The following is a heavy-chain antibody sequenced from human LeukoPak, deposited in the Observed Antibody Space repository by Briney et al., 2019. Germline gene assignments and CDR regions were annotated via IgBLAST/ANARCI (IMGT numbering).Heavy chain of an antibody. CDR2: ISSSGSTI. CDR1: GCTFSSYE. Sequence: PGGSLRLSCAASGCTFSSYEINWVRQAPGKGLEWVSYISSSGSTIYYADSVKGRFTISRDNAKNSLYLQMNSLRAEDTAVYYCARDGVAGGYYFDYWGQGTLVTVSS. D-gene: IGHD6-19*01. V-gene: IGHV3-48*03. CDR3: ARDGVAGGYYFDY. J-gene: IGHJ4*02.